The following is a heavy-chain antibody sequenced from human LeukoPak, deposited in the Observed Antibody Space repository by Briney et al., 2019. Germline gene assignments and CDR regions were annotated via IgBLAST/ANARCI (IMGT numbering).Heavy chain of an antibody. V-gene: IGHV4-4*02. Sequence: GSLRLSCAASGFTFSSYWMHRVRQPPGKGLEWIGEIYHSGSTNYNPSLKSRVTISVDKSKNQFSLKLSSVTAADTAVYYCATFYGGNSLRDYWGQGTLVTVSS. CDR1: GFTFSSYW. D-gene: IGHD4-23*01. CDR2: IYHSGST. J-gene: IGHJ4*02. CDR3: ATFYGGNSLRDY.